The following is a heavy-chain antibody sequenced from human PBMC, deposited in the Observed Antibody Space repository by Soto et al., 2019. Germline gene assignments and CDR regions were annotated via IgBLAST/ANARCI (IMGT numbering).Heavy chain of an antibody. J-gene: IGHJ6*02. V-gene: IGHV5-10-1*01. CDR2: IDPSDSYT. D-gene: IGHD3-10*01. Sequence: GESLKITCKGSGYIFTTYWISWVRQMPGKGLEWMGRIDPSDSYTNYSPSFEGHVTISVDKSINTAYLQWSSLKASDTALYYCARLKGGSGCYWYYYYDMDVWGQGTTVTVSS. CDR1: GYIFTTYW. CDR3: ARLKGGSGCYWYYYYDMDV.